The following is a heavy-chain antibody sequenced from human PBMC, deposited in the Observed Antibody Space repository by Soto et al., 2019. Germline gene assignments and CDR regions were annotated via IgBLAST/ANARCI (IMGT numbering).Heavy chain of an antibody. V-gene: IGHV5-51*01. Sequence: GESLKISCKGSGYRFNSYWIGWVRQMPGKGLEWMGIIYPGDSDTRYSPSFQGQVTISADKSINTAYLQWSSLKASDTAMYYCARPLMGSAAIGAFDIWGQGTMVTVSS. J-gene: IGHJ3*02. CDR2: IYPGDSDT. CDR3: ARPLMGSAAIGAFDI. CDR1: GYRFNSYW. D-gene: IGHD2-2*01.